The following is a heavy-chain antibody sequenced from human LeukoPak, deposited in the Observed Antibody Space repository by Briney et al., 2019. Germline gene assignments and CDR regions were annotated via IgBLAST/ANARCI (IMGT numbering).Heavy chain of an antibody. CDR1: GITFSDYW. V-gene: IGHV3-21*01. CDR2: ISSSSSYI. Sequence: GGSLRLSCAASGITFSDYWMSWVRQAPGKGLEWVSSISSSSSYIYYADSVKGRFTISRDNAKNSLYLQMNSLRAEDTAVYYCARDRYYYGSGSSFPLGDWGQGTLVTVSS. J-gene: IGHJ4*02. CDR3: ARDRYYYGSGSSFPLGD. D-gene: IGHD3-10*01.